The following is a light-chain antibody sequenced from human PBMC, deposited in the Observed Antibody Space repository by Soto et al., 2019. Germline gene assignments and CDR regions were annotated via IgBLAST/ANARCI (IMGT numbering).Light chain of an antibody. CDR1: QSISSY. CDR3: QQSYSTLKT. J-gene: IGKJ1*01. Sequence: DIQMPQSPSSLSASVGDRVTITCRASQSISSYLNWYQQKPGKAPNLLIYAASSLQSGVPSRLSGSGSGTDFTLTISSLQPEDFATYYCQQSYSTLKTFGQGTKVEIK. CDR2: AAS. V-gene: IGKV1-39*01.